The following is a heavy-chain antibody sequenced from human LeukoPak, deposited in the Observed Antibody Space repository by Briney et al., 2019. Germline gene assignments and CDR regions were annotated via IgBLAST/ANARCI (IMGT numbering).Heavy chain of an antibody. D-gene: IGHD5-24*01. V-gene: IGHV1-46*01. CDR1: GNTFTSYY. J-gene: IGHJ4*02. CDR2: INPSGGST. Sequence: ASVKVSCKASGNTFTSYYMHWVRHAPGQGLEWMGIINPSGGSTSYAQKFQGRVTMTRDMSTSTVYMELSSLRSEDTAVYYCARGAPVATTYFDYWGQGTLVNVSS. CDR3: ARGAPVATTYFDY.